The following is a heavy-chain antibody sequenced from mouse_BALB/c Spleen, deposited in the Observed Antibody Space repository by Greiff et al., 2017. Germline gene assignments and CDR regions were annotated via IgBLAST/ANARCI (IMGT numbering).Heavy chain of an antibody. V-gene: IGHV14-3*02. J-gene: IGHJ3*01. CDR1: GFNIKDTY. D-gene: IGHD1-1*01. Sequence: EVQLQQSGAELVKPGASVKLSCTASGFNIKDTYMHWVKQRPEQGLEWIGRIDPANGNTKYDPKFQGKATITADTSSNTAYLQLSSLTSEDTAVYYCARNYGSSYVIAYWGQGTLVTVSA. CDR2: IDPANGNT. CDR3: ARNYGSSYVIAY.